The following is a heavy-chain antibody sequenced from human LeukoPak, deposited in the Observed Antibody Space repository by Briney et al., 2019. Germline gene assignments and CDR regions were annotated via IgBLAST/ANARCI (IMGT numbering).Heavy chain of an antibody. V-gene: IGHV3-21*04. CDR1: GFSFSSYR. CDR3: AREQDSSGWDLDY. CDR2: VSNSGDYI. Sequence: GGSLRLSCAASGFSFSSYRMNWVRQAPGKGLEWVSSVSNSGDYIHYADSVTGRFTISRDNAKNSLYLQMNSLRAEDTALYYCAREQDSSGWDLDYWGQGTLVTVSS. D-gene: IGHD6-19*01. J-gene: IGHJ4*02.